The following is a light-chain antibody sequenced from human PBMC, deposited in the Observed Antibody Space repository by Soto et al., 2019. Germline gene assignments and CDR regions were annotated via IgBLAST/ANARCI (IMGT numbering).Light chain of an antibody. J-gene: IGKJ2*01. CDR2: KES. CDR3: QQYNSLYP. Sequence: DIQMTQSPSTLSASVGDRVTITCRASQSISSWLAWYQQKPGKAPKLLIYKESSLESGVPSRFSGTGSGTEFTLTISSLQPDDFATYYCQQYNSLYPFGQGTKLEIK. CDR1: QSISSW. V-gene: IGKV1-5*03.